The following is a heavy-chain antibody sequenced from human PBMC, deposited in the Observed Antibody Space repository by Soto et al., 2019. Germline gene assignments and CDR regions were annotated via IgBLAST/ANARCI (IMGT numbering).Heavy chain of an antibody. CDR1: GFTFSSYA. J-gene: IGHJ4*02. Sequence: HPGGSLRLSCAASGFTFSSYAMSWVRQAPGKGLEWVSGLSGSGGSTYYADSVKGRFTISRDNSKNTLYLQMNSLRADDTAVYYCAKDYSSSSIWRPYFDYWGQGALVTVSS. CDR2: LSGSGGST. V-gene: IGHV3-23*01. CDR3: AKDYSSSSIWRPYFDY. D-gene: IGHD6-6*01.